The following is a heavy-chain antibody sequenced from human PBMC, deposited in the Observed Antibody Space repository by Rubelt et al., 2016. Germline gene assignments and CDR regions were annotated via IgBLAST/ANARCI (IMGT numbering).Heavy chain of an antibody. CDR2: GET. Sequence: GETIYAQKFQGRVTMTRNTSISTAYMELSSLRPEDTAVYYCARDPGVVWNYDHWFDPWGQGTLVTVSS. J-gene: IGHJ5*02. D-gene: IGHD1-7*01. V-gene: IGHV1-8*01. CDR3: ARDPGVVWNYDHWFDP.